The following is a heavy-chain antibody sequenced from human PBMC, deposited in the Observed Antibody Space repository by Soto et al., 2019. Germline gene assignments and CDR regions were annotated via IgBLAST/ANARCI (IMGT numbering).Heavy chain of an antibody. J-gene: IGHJ4*02. Sequence: QVQLVQSGAEVKKPGSSVKVSCKASGGTISSYAISWVRQAPGQGLEWMGGIIPIFGTANYAQKFQGRVTITADESTSTAYMELSSLRSEDTAVYYCARFRYDILTGYPAGYFDYWGQGTLVTVSS. CDR3: ARFRYDILTGYPAGYFDY. V-gene: IGHV1-69*12. D-gene: IGHD3-9*01. CDR2: IIPIFGTA. CDR1: GGTISSYA.